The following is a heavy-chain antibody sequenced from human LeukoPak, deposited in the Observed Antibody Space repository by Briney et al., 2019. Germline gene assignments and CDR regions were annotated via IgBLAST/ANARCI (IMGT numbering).Heavy chain of an antibody. D-gene: IGHD5-18*01. CDR3: ARGQSGYSYGPYYYYGMDV. CDR2: ISYDGSNK. J-gene: IGHJ6*02. CDR1: GFTFSSYA. Sequence: GGSLRLSCAASGFTFSSYAMHWVRQAPGKGLEWVAVISYDGSNKYYADSVKGRFTISRDNSKNTLYLQMNSLRAEDTAVYYCARGQSGYSYGPYYYYGMDVWGQGTTVTVSS. V-gene: IGHV3-30-3*01.